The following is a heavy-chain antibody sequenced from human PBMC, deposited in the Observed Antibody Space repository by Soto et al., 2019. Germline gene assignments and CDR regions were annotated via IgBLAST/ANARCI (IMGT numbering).Heavy chain of an antibody. CDR1: GYTITAYY. J-gene: IGHJ4*02. CDR2: IDPRNGGT. D-gene: IGHD1-26*01. V-gene: IGHV1-2*02. CDR3: ARDDYGIYPY. Sequence: ASVKVSCKASGYTITAYYIHWVRQAPGQGLEWMGWIDPRNGGTVYAQKFQGRVTITRDTSISTVYMDLSGLGSDDTALYFCARDDYGIYPYWGQGSLVTVSS.